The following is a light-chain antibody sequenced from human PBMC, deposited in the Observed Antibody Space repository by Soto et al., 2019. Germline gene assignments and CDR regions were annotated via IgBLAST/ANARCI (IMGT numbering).Light chain of an antibody. CDR3: CSFTSSKTWV. V-gene: IGLV2-14*01. J-gene: IGLJ3*02. CDR1: SSDIGRYDY. Sequence: QSALTQPASVTGSPGQSITISCTGNSSDIGRYDYVSWFQQHPGRAPRLLIYEVINRPSGVSTRFSGSKSGNTASLTISGLQAEDEADFYCCSFTSSKTWVFGGGTKLTVL. CDR2: EVI.